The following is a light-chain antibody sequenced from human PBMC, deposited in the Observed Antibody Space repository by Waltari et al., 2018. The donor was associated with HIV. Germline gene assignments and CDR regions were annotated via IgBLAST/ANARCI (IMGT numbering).Light chain of an antibody. CDR3: QQYSSAPWK. V-gene: IGKV3-20*01. CDR1: QCISSNY. CDR2: GAS. J-gene: IGKJ1*01. Sequence: LVLTHSPGTLSLSPGERATLPCRASQCISSNYLAWYQKTPGQAPRLLIYGASNRATGIPDRCSGSGSGTDFTLTISRVEPEDFAVFYCQQYSSAPWKFGQGTKVE.